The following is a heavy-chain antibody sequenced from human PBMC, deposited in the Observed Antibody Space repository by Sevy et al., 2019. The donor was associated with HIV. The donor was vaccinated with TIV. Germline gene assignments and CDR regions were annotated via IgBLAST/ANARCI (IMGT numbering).Heavy chain of an antibody. CDR1: GDAISGYY. CDR2: IYYSGST. D-gene: IGHD1-26*01. V-gene: IGHV4-59*01. Sequence: SETLSLTCTVSGDAISGYYWSWIRQPPGKGLEWIGYIYYSGSTNYNPSLKSRVTISEDTSKNQFSLKLTSVTAADTAVYYCARPYSNYYYAMDVWSQGTTVTVSS. CDR3: ARPYSNYYYAMDV. J-gene: IGHJ6*02.